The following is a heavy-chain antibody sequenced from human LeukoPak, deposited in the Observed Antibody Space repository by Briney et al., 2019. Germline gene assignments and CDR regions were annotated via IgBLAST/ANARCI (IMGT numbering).Heavy chain of an antibody. D-gene: IGHD3-22*01. V-gene: IGHV1-18*01. CDR1: GYTFTSYG. Sequence: ASVKVSCKASGYTFTSYGISWVRQAPGQGLEWMGWISAYNGNTNYAQKLQGRVTMTTDTSTSTAYMELRSLRSDDTAVYYCARDSPYYYDSSGPDYWGQGTLVTVSS. CDR3: ARDSPYYYDSSGPDY. J-gene: IGHJ4*02. CDR2: ISAYNGNT.